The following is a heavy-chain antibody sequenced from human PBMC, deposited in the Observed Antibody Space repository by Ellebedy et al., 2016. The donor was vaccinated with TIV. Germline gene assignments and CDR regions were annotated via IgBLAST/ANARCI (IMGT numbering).Heavy chain of an antibody. CDR2: IIPIFGTA. V-gene: IGHV1-69*13. D-gene: IGHD1-26*01. Sequence: SVKVSCXASGCSFSSYAISWVRQAPAQWLEWMGGIIPIFGTANYAQKFQGRVTITADESTSTAYMELSSLRSEDTAVYYCARGGKEWELPEYYYNMDVWGKGTTVTVSS. J-gene: IGHJ6*03. CDR1: GCSFSSYA. CDR3: ARGGKEWELPEYYYNMDV.